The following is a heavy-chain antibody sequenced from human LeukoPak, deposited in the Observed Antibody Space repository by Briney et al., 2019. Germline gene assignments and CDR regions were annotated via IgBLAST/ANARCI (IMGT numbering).Heavy chain of an antibody. D-gene: IGHD3-22*01. CDR2: ISYSGST. V-gene: IGHV4-31*03. Sequence: PSETLSLTCTVSGGSVSSGGYYWSWIRQRPRRGLEWIGYISYSGSTYYNPSLKSRATISQDTSKNQFSLKLNSVTAADAAVYYCAKSNYDSSGFGYFDFWGQGTLVTVPS. J-gene: IGHJ4*02. CDR3: AKSNYDSSGFGYFDF. CDR1: GGSVSSGGYY.